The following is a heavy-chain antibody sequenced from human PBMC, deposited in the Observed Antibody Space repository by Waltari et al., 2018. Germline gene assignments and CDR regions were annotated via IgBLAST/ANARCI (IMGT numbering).Heavy chain of an antibody. J-gene: IGHJ6*03. Sequence: QVHLVQSGAEVKKPGASVKLSCKASGYTFTSYAVHWVRLAPGQRLEWMGWINGGNGNTKNSQRFQGRVTITRDAFATTAYMGLSSLRSEDSAVYYCARGGAIYCSRTSCYSDYYNMDVWGKGTTVTVSS. CDR1: GYTFTSYA. V-gene: IGHV1-3*01. CDR2: INGGNGNT. D-gene: IGHD2-2*02. CDR3: ARGGAIYCSRTSCYSDYYNMDV.